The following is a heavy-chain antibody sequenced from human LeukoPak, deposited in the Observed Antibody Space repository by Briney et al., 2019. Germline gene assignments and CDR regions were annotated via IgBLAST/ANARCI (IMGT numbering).Heavy chain of an antibody. CDR3: ARDSFKYSPYSGSKY. Sequence: PGGSLRLSCAASGFTFSSFWMSWVRQAPGKGLEWVANIKQDGSERYYVDSVKGRFTISRDNAKDSLYLQMNSLRAEDTAVYYCARDSFKYSPYSGSKYWGQGTLVTVSS. CDR2: IKQDGSER. V-gene: IGHV3-7*01. D-gene: IGHD1-26*01. J-gene: IGHJ4*02. CDR1: GFTFSSFW.